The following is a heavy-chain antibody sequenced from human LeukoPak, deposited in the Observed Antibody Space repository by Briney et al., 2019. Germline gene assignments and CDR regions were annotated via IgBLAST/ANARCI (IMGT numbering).Heavy chain of an antibody. D-gene: IGHD3-10*01. V-gene: IGHV4-59*08. Sequence: SETLSLTCTVSGGSISSYYWSWIRQPPGKGLEWIGYIYYSGSTNYNPSLKSRVTISVDTSKNQFSLKLSSATAADTAVYYCARRGSGSPFDYWGQGTLVTVSS. CDR2: IYYSGST. J-gene: IGHJ4*02. CDR1: GGSISSYY. CDR3: ARRGSGSPFDY.